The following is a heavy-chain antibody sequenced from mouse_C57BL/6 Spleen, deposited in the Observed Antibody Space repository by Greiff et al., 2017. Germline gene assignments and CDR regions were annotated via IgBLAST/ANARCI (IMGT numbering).Heavy chain of an antibody. CDR1: GYTFTSYW. J-gene: IGHJ4*01. CDR2: IDPSDSYT. D-gene: IGHD1-1*01. CDR3: ARRGLLLRHMDY. V-gene: IGHV1-50*01. Sequence: QVQLKQPGAELVKPGASVKLSCKASGYTFTSYWMQWVKQRPGQGLEWIGEIDPSDSYTNYNQKFKGKATLTVDTSSSTAYMQLSSLTSEDSAVYYCARRGLLLRHMDYWGQGTSVTVSS.